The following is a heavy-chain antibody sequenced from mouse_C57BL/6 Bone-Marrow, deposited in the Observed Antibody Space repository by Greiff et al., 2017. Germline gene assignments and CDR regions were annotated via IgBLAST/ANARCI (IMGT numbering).Heavy chain of an antibody. Sequence: QVQLQQPGAELVRPGTSVKLSCKASGYTFTSYWMHWVKQRPGQGLEWIGVIDPSDSYTNYNQKFKGKATLTVVTSSSTAYMQLSSLTSEDSAVYYCATPDAMDYWGQGTSVTVSS. J-gene: IGHJ4*01. V-gene: IGHV1-59*01. CDR1: GYTFTSYW. CDR2: IDPSDSYT. CDR3: ATPDAMDY.